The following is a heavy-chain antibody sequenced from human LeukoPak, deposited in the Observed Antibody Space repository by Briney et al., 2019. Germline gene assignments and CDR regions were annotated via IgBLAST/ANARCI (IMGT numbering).Heavy chain of an antibody. J-gene: IGHJ4*02. CDR1: GFTFSTYA. V-gene: IGHV3-30*03. CDR3: ERVNTIFGVDIVSLGAEFEF. Sequence: PGGSLRLSCGASGFTFSTYAMHWVRQAPGKGLECVSVISYDGTKKDYADSVKGRFTISRDNSNDTLYLQMNSLRPEDTDLYYCERVNTIFGVDIVSLGAEFEFWGQGTLVTVSS. D-gene: IGHD3-3*02. CDR2: ISYDGTKK.